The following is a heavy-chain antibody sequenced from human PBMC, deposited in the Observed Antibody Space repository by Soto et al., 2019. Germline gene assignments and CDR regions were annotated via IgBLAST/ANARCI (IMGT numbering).Heavy chain of an antibody. CDR3: AASCVGCGGFNYYGMDV. Sequence: SGTLSLTCTVSGCSIRTGACDWARMPPHPGKGLEWIGYIYYSGSTYYNPSLKSRVTISVDTSKNQFSLKLSSVTAADTAVYYCAASCVGCGGFNYYGMDVWGQGTTVT. CDR2: IYYSGST. V-gene: IGHV4-31*02. D-gene: IGHD2-21*01. J-gene: IGHJ6*02. CDR1: GCSIRTGACD.